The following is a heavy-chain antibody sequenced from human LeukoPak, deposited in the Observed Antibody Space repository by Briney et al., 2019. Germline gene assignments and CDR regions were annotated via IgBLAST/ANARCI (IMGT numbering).Heavy chain of an antibody. D-gene: IGHD3-10*01. V-gene: IGHV4-30-2*01. J-gene: IGHJ4*02. CDR2: IYHSGST. CDR1: GGSISSGDYS. CDR3: AADYGSGSYRFDY. Sequence: SETLSLTCAVSGGSISSGDYSWSWIRQPPGKGLEWIGYIYHSGSTLYNPSLKSRVTISIDRSTNQFSLRLSSVTAADTAVYYCAADYGSGSYRFDYWGQGTLVTVSS.